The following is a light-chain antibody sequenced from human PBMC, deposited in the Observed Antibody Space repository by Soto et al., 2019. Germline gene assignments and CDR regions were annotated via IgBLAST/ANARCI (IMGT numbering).Light chain of an antibody. V-gene: IGLV1-44*01. CDR1: SSNIGSNT. Sequence: CSGSSSNIGSNTVNWYQQLPGTAPKLLIYNNNQRPSGVPDRISGSKSGTSASLAIGGLQSEDEADYYCCSYAGSRGVFGTGTKVTVL. CDR3: CSYAGSRGV. CDR2: NNN. J-gene: IGLJ1*01.